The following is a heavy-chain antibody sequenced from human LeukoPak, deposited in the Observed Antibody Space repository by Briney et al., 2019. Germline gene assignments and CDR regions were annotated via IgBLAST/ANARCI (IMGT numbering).Heavy chain of an antibody. Sequence: PGRSLRLFCAASGFTFSSYGMHWVRQAPGKGLEWVAVISYDGSNKYYADSVKGRFTISRDNSKNTLYLQMNSLRAEDTAVYYCAASAWDYWGQGTLVTVSS. CDR1: GFTFSSYG. J-gene: IGHJ4*02. CDR3: AASAWDY. CDR2: ISYDGSNK. D-gene: IGHD3-10*01. V-gene: IGHV3-30*03.